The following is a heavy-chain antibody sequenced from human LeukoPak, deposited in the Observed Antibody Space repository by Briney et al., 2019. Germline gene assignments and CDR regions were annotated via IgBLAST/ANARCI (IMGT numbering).Heavy chain of an antibody. CDR2: IYYSGST. V-gene: IGHV4-59*01. CDR1: GGSFSSYY. CDR3: ARGVEYLFRAFDI. J-gene: IGHJ3*02. Sequence: SETLSLTCIVSGGSFSSYYWSWIRQPPGKGLEWIGYIYYSGSTNYNPSLKSRVTISEDTSKNQFSLKLTSVTAADTAVYYCARGVEYLFRAFDIWGQGTMVTVSS. D-gene: IGHD2-2*01.